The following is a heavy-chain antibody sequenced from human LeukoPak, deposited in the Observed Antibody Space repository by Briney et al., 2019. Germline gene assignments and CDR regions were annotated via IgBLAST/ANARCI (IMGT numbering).Heavy chain of an antibody. J-gene: IGHJ3*02. CDR3: AREVTTVKPWDAFDI. D-gene: IGHD4-11*01. Sequence: PSETLSLTCTVSGGSISSYYWSWIRQPPGKGLEWIGYIYYSGSTNYNPSLKSRVTISVDTSKNQFSLKLSSVTAADTAVYYCAREVTTVKPWDAFDIWGQGTMVTVSS. V-gene: IGHV4-59*01. CDR2: IYYSGST. CDR1: GGSISSYY.